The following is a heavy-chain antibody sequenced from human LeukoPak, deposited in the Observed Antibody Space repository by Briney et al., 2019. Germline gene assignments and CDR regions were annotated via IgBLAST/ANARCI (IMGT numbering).Heavy chain of an antibody. CDR2: IYYSGST. V-gene: IGHV4-59*01. D-gene: IGHD3-10*01. CDR3: ARIPYGSGSPLDY. J-gene: IGHJ4*02. Sequence: PSETLSLTCTVSGGSISSYYWSWIRQPPGKGLEGIGYIYYSGSTNYNPSLKGRVTISVDTSKNQFSLKLSSMTAADTAVYYCARIPYGSGSPLDYWGQGTLVTVSS. CDR1: GGSISSYY.